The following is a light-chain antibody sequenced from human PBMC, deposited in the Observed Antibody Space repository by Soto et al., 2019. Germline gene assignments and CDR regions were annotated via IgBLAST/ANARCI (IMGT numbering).Light chain of an antibody. CDR1: QSLLHSNGYNY. Sequence: DIVMTQSPLSLPVTPGEPASISCRSSQSLLHSNGYNYLDWYLQKPGQSPQLXIYLGSNRASGVPDRFSGSGSGTDFTLKISRGEAEDVGVYDCMQALQTPFTFGPGTKVDIK. CDR2: LGS. V-gene: IGKV2-28*01. CDR3: MQALQTPFT. J-gene: IGKJ3*01.